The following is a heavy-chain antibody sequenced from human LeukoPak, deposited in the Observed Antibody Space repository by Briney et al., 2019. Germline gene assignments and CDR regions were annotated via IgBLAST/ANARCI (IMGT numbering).Heavy chain of an antibody. J-gene: IGHJ4*02. Sequence: GGSLRLSCAASGFTFSRYEMNWVRQAPGKGLEWVSCITSGSSTIYYADSVKGRFTISRDNAKSSLYLQMNSLRDEDTAVYYCARGVRYYNDSSGCYYYDYWGQGTLVTVSS. D-gene: IGHD3-22*01. CDR3: ARGVRYYNDSSGCYYYDY. V-gene: IGHV3-48*02. CDR1: GFTFSRYE. CDR2: ITSGSSTI.